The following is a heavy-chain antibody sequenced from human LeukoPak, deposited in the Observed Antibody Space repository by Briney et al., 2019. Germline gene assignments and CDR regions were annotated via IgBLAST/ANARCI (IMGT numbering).Heavy chain of an antibody. CDR1: GFTFNSSA. J-gene: IGHJ4*02. CDR2: ISGNGGST. D-gene: IGHD4-17*01. V-gene: IGHV3-23*01. CDR3: AKAAPSTVTFFDY. Sequence: GGSLRLSCAASGFTFNSSAMSWVRQAPGKGLEWVSAISGNGGSTYYADSVKGRFTISRDNSKNTLYLQMNSLRVEDTAVYYCAKAAPSTVTFFDYWGQGTLVTVSS.